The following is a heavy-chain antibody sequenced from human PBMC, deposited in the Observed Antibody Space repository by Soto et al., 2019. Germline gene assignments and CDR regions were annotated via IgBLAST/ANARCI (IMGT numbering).Heavy chain of an antibody. D-gene: IGHD6-19*01. CDR2: ISSSSSYI. V-gene: IGHV3-21*01. J-gene: IGHJ1*01. Sequence: EVQLVESGGGLVKPGGSLRLSCAASGFTFSSYSMNWVRQAPGKGLEWVSSISSSSSYIYYADSVKGRFTISRDNAKNSLYLQMNSLRAEDTAVYYCARAGYRIAVAGLYFQHWGQGTLVTVSS. CDR1: GFTFSSYS. CDR3: ARAGYRIAVAGLYFQH.